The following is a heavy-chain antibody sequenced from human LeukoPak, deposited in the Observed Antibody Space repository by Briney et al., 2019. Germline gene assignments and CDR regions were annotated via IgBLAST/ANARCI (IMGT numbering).Heavy chain of an antibody. CDR1: GFIFSSYS. D-gene: IGHD2-15*01. Sequence: TGGSLRLSRAASGFIFSSYSMNWVRQAPGKGLEWASYISRSSSIIYYADSVKGRFTISRDNAKNSLYLQMNSLRAEDTALYYCAKGADIVVVVAAFDYWGQGTLVTVSS. J-gene: IGHJ4*02. V-gene: IGHV3-48*04. CDR2: ISRSSSII. CDR3: AKGADIVVVVAAFDY.